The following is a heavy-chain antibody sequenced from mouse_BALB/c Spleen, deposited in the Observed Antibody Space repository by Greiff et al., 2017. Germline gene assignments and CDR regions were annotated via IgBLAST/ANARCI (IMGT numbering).Heavy chain of an antibody. J-gene: IGHJ3*01. V-gene: IGHV1S81*02. CDR2: INPSNGRT. D-gene: IGHD2-14*01. CDR1: GYTFTSYW. Sequence: QVQLHQPGAELVKPGASVKLSCKASGYTFTSYWMHWVKQRPGQGLEWIGEINPSNGRTNYNEKFKSKATLTVDKSSSTAYMQLSSLTSEDSAVYYCARRQVRRDWFAYWGQGTLVTVSA. CDR3: ARRQVRRDWFAY.